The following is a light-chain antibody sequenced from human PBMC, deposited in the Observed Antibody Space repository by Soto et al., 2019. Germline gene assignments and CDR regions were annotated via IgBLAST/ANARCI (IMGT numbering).Light chain of an antibody. V-gene: IGKV1-39*01. CDR2: AAS. CDR1: QSISSY. Sequence: DIQMTQSPSSLSASVGDRVTITCRASQSISSYLNWYQQKPGKAPKLLIYAASSLQSGVPSRFSGSGSGTDFTLTISSLQPEDFATYYWQQSYSIPYTFGQGTKLEIK. J-gene: IGKJ2*01. CDR3: QQSYSIPYT.